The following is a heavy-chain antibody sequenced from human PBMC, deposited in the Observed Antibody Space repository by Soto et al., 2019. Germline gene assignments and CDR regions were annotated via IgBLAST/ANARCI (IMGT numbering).Heavy chain of an antibody. CDR3: ARGFSDDYVWGSYRYSYYFDY. V-gene: IGHV4-30-2*01. J-gene: IGHJ4*02. Sequence: SETLSLTCAVSGCSISSGGYSWSWLRQPPGKGLEWIGYIYHSGSTYYNPSLKSRVTISVDRSKNQFSLKLSSVTAADTAVYYCARGFSDDYVWGSYRYSYYFDYWGQGTLVTV. CDR2: IYHSGST. D-gene: IGHD3-16*02. CDR1: GCSISSGGYS.